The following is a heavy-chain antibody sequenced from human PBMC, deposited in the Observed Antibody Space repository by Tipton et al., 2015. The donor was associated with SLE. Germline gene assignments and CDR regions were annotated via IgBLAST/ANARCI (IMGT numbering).Heavy chain of an antibody. CDR1: GGSISSSSYY. CDR2: IYYSGST. CDR3: ARGYYYYMDV. V-gene: IGHV4-61*03. Sequence: LRLSCTVSGGSISSSSYYWSWIRQPPGKGLEWIGDIYYSGSTNYNPSLKSRVTISIDTSKNHFSLKVNSVTAADTAVYYCARGYYYYMDVWGKGTTVTVSS. J-gene: IGHJ6*03.